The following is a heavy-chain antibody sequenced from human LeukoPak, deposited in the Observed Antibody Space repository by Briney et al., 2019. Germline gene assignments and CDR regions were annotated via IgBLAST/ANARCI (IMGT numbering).Heavy chain of an antibody. D-gene: IGHD3-22*01. CDR1: GGSISSGGYY. Sequence: SQTLSLTCTVSGGSISSGGYYWSWIRQHPGTGLEWIGYIYYSGSTYYNPSLKSRVTISVDTSKNQFSLKLSSVTAADTAVYYCARARGYYYDSSGYYHTSMLDYWGQGTLVTVSS. CDR3: ARARGYYYDSSGYYHTSMLDY. J-gene: IGHJ4*02. CDR2: IYYSGST. V-gene: IGHV4-31*03.